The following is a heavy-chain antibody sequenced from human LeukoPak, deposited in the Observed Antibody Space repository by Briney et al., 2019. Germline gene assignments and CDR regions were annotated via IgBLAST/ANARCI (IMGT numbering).Heavy chain of an antibody. CDR2: IYYTGST. V-gene: IGHV4-59*01. CDR3: ARVQRPLDGADY. Sequence: PSETLSLTCTVSGGSLSSYYRSWIRQPPGKGLEWIGYIYYTGSTNYNPSLMSRVTISVDTSKNLFSLKLSSVTAADTAVYYCARVQRPLDGADYWGQGTLVTVSS. D-gene: IGHD1-1*01. CDR1: GGSLSSYY. J-gene: IGHJ4*02.